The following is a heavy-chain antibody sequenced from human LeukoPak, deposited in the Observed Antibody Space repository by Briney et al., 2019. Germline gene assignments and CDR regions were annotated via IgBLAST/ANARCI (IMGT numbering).Heavy chain of an antibody. CDR2: IYYSGST. Sequence: SETLSLTCTVSGGSISSSSYYWGWFRQPPGKGLEWIGSIYYSGSTYYNPSLKRRVTISVDTSKNQFSLKLSSVTAADTAVYYCAREAYSGWEPYYYYYMDVWGKGTTVTVSS. D-gene: IGHD6-19*01. CDR1: GGSISSSSYY. J-gene: IGHJ6*03. V-gene: IGHV4-39*07. CDR3: AREAYSGWEPYYYYYMDV.